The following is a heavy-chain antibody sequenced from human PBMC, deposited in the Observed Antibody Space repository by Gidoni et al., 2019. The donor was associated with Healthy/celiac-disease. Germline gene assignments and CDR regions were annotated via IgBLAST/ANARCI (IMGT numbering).Heavy chain of an antibody. CDR1: GFTFSSYA. CDR2: ISGSGGST. CDR3: AKDTRVSFPDSSGYYSFDY. D-gene: IGHD3-22*01. V-gene: IGHV3-23*01. Sequence: EVQLLESGGGLVQPGGSLRLSCAASGFTFSSYAMSWVRQAPGKGLEWVSAISGSGGSTYYADSVKGRFTISRDNSKNTLYLQMNSLRAEDTAVYYCAKDTRVSFPDSSGYYSFDYWGQGTLVTVSS. J-gene: IGHJ4*02.